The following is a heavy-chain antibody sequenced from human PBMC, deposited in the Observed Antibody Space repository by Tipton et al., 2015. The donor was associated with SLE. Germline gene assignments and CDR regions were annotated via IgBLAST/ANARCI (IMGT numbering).Heavy chain of an antibody. V-gene: IGHV4-34*01. J-gene: IGHJ4*02. CDR3: ARERVCSGGSCYYFDY. Sequence: TLSLTCAVYGGSFSGYYWSWIRQPPGKGLEWIGEINHSGSTNYNPSLKSRVTISVDTSKNQFSLKLSSVTAADTAVYYCARERVCSGGSCYYFDYWGQGTLVTVSS. D-gene: IGHD2-15*01. CDR1: GGSFSGYY. CDR2: INHSGST.